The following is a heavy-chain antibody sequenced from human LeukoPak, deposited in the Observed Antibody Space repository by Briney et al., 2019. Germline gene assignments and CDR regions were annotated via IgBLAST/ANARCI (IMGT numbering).Heavy chain of an antibody. CDR2: INWDGAGT. Sequence: GGSLRLSCAASGFIFDNYGMSWVRQAPGKGLEWVSGINWDGAGTGYADSVKGRFTISRDKAKNSLYLQMNSLRAEDTALYYCARVTVYYDSSGYFDYWGQGTLVTVSS. V-gene: IGHV3-20*04. CDR1: GFIFDNYG. D-gene: IGHD3-22*01. CDR3: ARVTVYYDSSGYFDY. J-gene: IGHJ4*02.